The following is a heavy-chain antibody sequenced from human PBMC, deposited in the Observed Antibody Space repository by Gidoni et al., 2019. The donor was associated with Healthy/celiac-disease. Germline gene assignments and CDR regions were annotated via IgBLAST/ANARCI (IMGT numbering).Heavy chain of an antibody. V-gene: IGHV3-30*18. CDR3: AKDPDPNYYGPLA. J-gene: IGHJ5*02. D-gene: IGHD3-10*01. Sequence: QVQLVESGGGVVQPGRSLRLSCAASGFTFSSYGMHWVRQAPGKGLEWVAVISYDGSNKYYADSVKGRFTISRDNSKNTLYLQMNSLRAEDTAVYYCAKDPDPNYYGPLAWGQGTLVTVSS. CDR2: ISYDGSNK. CDR1: GFTFSSYG.